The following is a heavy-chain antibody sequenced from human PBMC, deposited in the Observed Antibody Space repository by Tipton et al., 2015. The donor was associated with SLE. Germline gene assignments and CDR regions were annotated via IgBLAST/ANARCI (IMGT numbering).Heavy chain of an antibody. CDR2: IHHSGST. D-gene: IGHD1-26*01. Sequence: TLSLTCAVYGGSFSGYYWSWIRQPPGKGLEWIGEIHHSGSTNYNPSLKSRVTISVDTSKNQFSLKLSSETAADTAVYYCARVGANGSRYWGQGTLVTVSS. V-gene: IGHV4-34*01. CDR1: GGSFSGYY. CDR3: ARVGANGSRY. J-gene: IGHJ4*02.